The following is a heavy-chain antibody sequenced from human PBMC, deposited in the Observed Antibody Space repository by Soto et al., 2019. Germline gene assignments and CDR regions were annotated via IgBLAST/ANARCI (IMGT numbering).Heavy chain of an antibody. D-gene: IGHD3-10*01. CDR1: GFSFSNYA. CDR3: AKMLTMVRGVTGLRDFDF. J-gene: IGHJ4*02. CDR2: ISGPGSTI. V-gene: IGHV3-23*01. Sequence: EVQLLEAGGNLIQPGGSLRLSCAASGFSFSNYAMSWVRQAPGQGLEWLSAISGPGSTIYYADSVKGRFTISRDNSKNTLYLQLNSLPGEDTAVYYCAKMLTMVRGVTGLRDFDFWGQGTLVTVSS.